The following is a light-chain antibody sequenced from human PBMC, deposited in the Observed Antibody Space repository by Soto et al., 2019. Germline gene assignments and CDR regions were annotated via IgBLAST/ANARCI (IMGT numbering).Light chain of an antibody. Sequence: QSVLTQPRSVSGSPGQSVTISCTGTSSDVGGYNYVSWYQQHPGKAPKLMIYDVSKRPSGVPDRFSGSKSGNTASLTISGLRAEDEADYYCCSYAGSYTYVVFGGGTKPPS. CDR2: DVS. V-gene: IGLV2-11*01. CDR3: CSYAGSYTYVV. CDR1: SSDVGGYNY. J-gene: IGLJ2*01.